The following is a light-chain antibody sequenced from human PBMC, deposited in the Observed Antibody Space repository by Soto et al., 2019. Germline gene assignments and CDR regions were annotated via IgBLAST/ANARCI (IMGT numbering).Light chain of an antibody. V-gene: IGKV3-11*01. CDR3: QQGSKWPPLS. CDR1: LSFSRK. J-gene: IGKJ4*02. Sequence: EIVLTESPATLPLSPGEIHTLSCRASLSFSRKLAWYQQRPCEAPRLLIYDASNRATGIPARFSGSGSGTDFTLTIGSLEPGDFAVYYCQQGSKWPPLSFGGGTKVEIK. CDR2: DAS.